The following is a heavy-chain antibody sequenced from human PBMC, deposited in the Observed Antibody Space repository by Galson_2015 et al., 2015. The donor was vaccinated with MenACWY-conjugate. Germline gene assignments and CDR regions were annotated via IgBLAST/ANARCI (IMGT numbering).Heavy chain of an antibody. Sequence: SLRLSCAASGFTFSSYTMHWVRQAPGKGLAWVAVMSYDGSNKYYADSVKGRFTISRDDSKNTVYLQMNSLKTEDTGVYYCTTDPRLWGQGTLVTVAS. V-gene: IGHV3-30*07. CDR1: GFTFSSYT. CDR3: TTDPRL. CDR2: MSYDGSNK. J-gene: IGHJ4*02.